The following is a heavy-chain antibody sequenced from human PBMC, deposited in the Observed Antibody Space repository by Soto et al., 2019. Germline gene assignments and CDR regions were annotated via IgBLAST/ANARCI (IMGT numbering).Heavy chain of an antibody. V-gene: IGHV4-31*03. Sequence: SETLSLTCTVSGGSISSGGYYWSWIRQHPGKGLEWIGYIYYSGSTYYNPSLKSRVTISVDTSKNQFSLKLSSVTAADTAVYYCSRAVSLHGIWFDPWAQRTLVPVSS. J-gene: IGHJ5*02. D-gene: IGHD1-20*01. CDR3: SRAVSLHGIWFDP. CDR1: GGSISSGGYY. CDR2: IYYSGST.